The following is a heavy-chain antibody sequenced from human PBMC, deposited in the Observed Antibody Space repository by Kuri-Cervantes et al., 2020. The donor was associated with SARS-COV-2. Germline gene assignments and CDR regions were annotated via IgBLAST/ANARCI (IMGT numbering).Heavy chain of an antibody. D-gene: IGHD3-22*01. J-gene: IGHJ4*02. CDR2: INSDGSST. V-gene: IGHV3-74*01. CDR3: ARLREYYYDSSQDY. CDR1: RGSISSGGHY. Sequence: GGSLRLSCVVSRGSISSGGHYWGWVRQVPGKGLVWVSRINSDGSSTSYVDSVKGRFTISRDNAKNTLYLQMISLRAEDTAVYYCARLREYYYDSSQDYWGQGTLVTVSS.